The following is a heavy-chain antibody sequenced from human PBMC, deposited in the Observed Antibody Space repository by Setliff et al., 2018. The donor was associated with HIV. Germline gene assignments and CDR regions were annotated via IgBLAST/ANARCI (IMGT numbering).Heavy chain of an antibody. Sequence: PSETLSLTCSVFRSSLSSGGYYWSWIRQHPGKGLEWIGYSYHSGSPSYNPSLKSRTTISVDTSKNEFSLKLSSVTAADTAVYYCARMGAARPLYYYGMDVWGRGTTVTVSS. CDR3: ARMGAARPLYYYGMDV. CDR1: RSSLSSGGYY. CDR2: SYHSGSP. V-gene: IGHV4-31*03. D-gene: IGHD6-6*01. J-gene: IGHJ6*02.